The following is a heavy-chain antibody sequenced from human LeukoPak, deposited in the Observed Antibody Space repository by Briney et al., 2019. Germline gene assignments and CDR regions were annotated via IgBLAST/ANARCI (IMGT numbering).Heavy chain of an antibody. CDR2: IRYDGSNK. CDR3: AKDRCSNGIGCYYYYMDV. V-gene: IGHV3-30*02. J-gene: IGHJ6*03. Sequence: PGGSLRLSCAASGFTFSSYGMHWVRQAPGKGLEWVAFIRYDGSNKYYADSVKGRFTISRDSSKNILNLQMNSLRGDDTAVYYCAKDRCSNGIGCYYYYMDVWGKGTTVTIYS. D-gene: IGHD2-8*01. CDR1: GFTFSSYG.